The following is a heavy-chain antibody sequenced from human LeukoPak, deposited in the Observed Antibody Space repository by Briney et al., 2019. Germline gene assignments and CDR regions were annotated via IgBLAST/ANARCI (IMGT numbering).Heavy chain of an antibody. D-gene: IGHD2-15*01. CDR2: ISYDGSNK. J-gene: IGHJ3*02. CDR3: ARGWFYAFDI. Sequence: PGRSLRLSCAASGFTFRSYAMHWVRQAPGKGLEWVAVISYDGSNKYYADSVKGRFTISRDNSKNMLYLQMNSLRAEDTAVYSCARGWFYAFDIWGQGTMVTVSS. CDR1: GFTFRSYA. V-gene: IGHV3-30-3*01.